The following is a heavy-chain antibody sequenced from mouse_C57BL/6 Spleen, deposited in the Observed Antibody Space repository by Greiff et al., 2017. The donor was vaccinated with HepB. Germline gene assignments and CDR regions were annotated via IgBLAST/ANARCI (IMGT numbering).Heavy chain of an antibody. CDR3: TRADYDWAWFAY. Sequence: VQLQQSGAELVRPGASVTLSCKASGYTFTDYEMHWVKQTPVHGLEWIGAIDPETGGTAYNQKFKGKAILTADKSSSTAYMELRSLTSEDSAVYYCTRADYDWAWFAYWGQGTLVTVSA. J-gene: IGHJ3*01. V-gene: IGHV1-15*01. D-gene: IGHD2-4*01. CDR1: GYTFTDYE. CDR2: IDPETGGT.